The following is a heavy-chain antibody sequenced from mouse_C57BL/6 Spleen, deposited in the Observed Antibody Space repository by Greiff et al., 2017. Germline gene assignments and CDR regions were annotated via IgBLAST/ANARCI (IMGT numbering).Heavy chain of an antibody. V-gene: IGHV1-80*01. CDR3: ARMGNGFDY. D-gene: IGHD1-1*02. Sequence: VQLQESGAELVKPGASVKISCKASGYAFSSYWMNWVKPRPGKGLEWIGQIYPGVGDTNYNGKFKGKATLTADKSSSTAYMQLSSLTSEDSAVYFCARMGNGFDYWGQGTTLTVSS. J-gene: IGHJ2*01. CDR2: IYPGVGDT. CDR1: GYAFSSYW.